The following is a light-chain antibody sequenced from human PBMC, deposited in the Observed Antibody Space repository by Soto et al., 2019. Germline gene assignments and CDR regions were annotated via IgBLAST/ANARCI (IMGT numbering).Light chain of an antibody. CDR3: SSYTSSSSLYV. Sequence: QSVLTQPASVSGSPGQSITISCTATSSDVGDYNFVSWYQQHPGKAPKLMIFEVSNRPSGVSNRFSGSKSGNTASLIISGLQAEDDADYYCSSYTSSSSLYVFGTGTQLTVL. J-gene: IGLJ1*01. CDR1: SSDVGDYNF. V-gene: IGLV2-14*01. CDR2: EVS.